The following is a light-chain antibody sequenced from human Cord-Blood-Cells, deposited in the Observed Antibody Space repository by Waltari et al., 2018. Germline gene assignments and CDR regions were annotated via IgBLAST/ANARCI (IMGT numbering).Light chain of an antibody. CDR1: SSDVGSYNL. CDR3: CSYAGSSTVV. J-gene: IGLJ2*01. V-gene: IGLV2-23*01. CDR2: EGS. Sequence: LTQPASVSGSPGQSITISCTGTSSDVGSYNLVSWYQQHPGKAPKLMIYEGSKRPSGVSNRFSGSKSGNTASLTISGLQAEDEADYYCCSYAGSSTVVFGGGTKLTVL.